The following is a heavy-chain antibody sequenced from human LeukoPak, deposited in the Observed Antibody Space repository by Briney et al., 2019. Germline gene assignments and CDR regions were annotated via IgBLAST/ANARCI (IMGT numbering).Heavy chain of an antibody. D-gene: IGHD6-19*01. V-gene: IGHV4-4*02. CDR1: GGSISSSNW. Sequence: SGTLSLTCAVSGGSISSSNWWSWVRQPPGKGLEWIGEIYHSGSTNYNPSLKSRVTISVDKSKNQFSLKLSSVTAADTAVYYCARDLEQWLDNRYGMDVWAKGPRSPSP. J-gene: IGHJ6*02. CDR3: ARDLEQWLDNRYGMDV. CDR2: IYHSGST.